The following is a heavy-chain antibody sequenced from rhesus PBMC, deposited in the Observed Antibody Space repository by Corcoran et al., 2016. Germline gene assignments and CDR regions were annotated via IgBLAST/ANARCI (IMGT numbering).Heavy chain of an antibody. CDR2: IRSGGKT. Sequence: QVQLQQWGEGLVKPSETLSFTCAVYGGSVSGYWWGWIRQPPEKGLEWIGRIRSGGKTAYTPALKTRVTISIGPTRNQYSRKMDSVTAADTAVYYCARQGSGSWSSLNRYYFDSWGQGVLVTVSS. CDR1: GGSVSGYW. D-gene: IGHD6-25*01. CDR3: ARQGSGSWSSLNRYYFDS. V-gene: IGHV4-160*01. J-gene: IGHJ4*01.